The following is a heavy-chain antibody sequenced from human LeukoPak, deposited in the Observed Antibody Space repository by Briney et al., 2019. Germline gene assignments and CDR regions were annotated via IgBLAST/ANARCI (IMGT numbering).Heavy chain of an antibody. V-gene: IGHV3-21*01. CDR1: GFTFSSYS. Sequence: AGGSPRLSCAASGFTFSSYSMNWVRQAPGKGLEWVSSISSSSSYIYYADSVKGRFTISRDNAKNSLYLQMNSLRAEDTAVYYCARSGYSGYATADWGQGTLVTVSS. CDR2: ISSSSSYI. D-gene: IGHD5-12*01. CDR3: ARSGYSGYATAD. J-gene: IGHJ4*02.